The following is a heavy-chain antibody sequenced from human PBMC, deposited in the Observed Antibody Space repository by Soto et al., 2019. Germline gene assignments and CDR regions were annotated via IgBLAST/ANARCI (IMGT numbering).Heavy chain of an antibody. D-gene: IGHD6-6*01. CDR3: ARGSSSEGGDYYYYGMDV. Sequence: SVKVSCKASGGTFSSYAISWVRQARGQGLEWMGGIIPIFGTANYAQKFQGRVTITADESTSTAYMELSSLRSEDTAVYYCARGSSSEGGDYYYYGMDVWGQGTTVTVSS. J-gene: IGHJ6*02. CDR2: IIPIFGTA. V-gene: IGHV1-69*13. CDR1: GGTFSSYA.